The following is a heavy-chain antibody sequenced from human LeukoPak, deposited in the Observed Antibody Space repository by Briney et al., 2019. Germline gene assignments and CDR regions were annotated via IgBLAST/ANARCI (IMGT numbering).Heavy chain of an antibody. Sequence: GGSLRLSCAASGFTFSSYAMSWVRQAPGKGLEWVSAISGSGGSTYYADSVKGRFTISRDNSKNTLYLQMNSLRAEDTAVYYCAKDWGRDGYNLPPFDYWGQGTLVTVSS. CDR1: GFTFSSYA. J-gene: IGHJ4*02. CDR2: ISGSGGST. V-gene: IGHV3-23*01. CDR3: AKDWGRDGYNLPPFDY. D-gene: IGHD5-24*01.